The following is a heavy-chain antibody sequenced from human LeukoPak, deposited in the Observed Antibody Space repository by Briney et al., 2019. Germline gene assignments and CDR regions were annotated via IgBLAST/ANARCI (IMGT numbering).Heavy chain of an antibody. J-gene: IGHJ4*02. CDR2: IWYDGSNK. Sequence: GGSLRLSCAASGFIFSNYVMHWVRQAPGKGLEWVALIWYDGSNKYYADTVMGRFTVSRDDSKNTLYLQMNSLRAEDTAVYYCARDSSSGSYCFDYWGQGTLVTVSS. CDR3: ARDSSSGSYCFDY. CDR1: GFIFSNYV. D-gene: IGHD3-10*01. V-gene: IGHV3-33*01.